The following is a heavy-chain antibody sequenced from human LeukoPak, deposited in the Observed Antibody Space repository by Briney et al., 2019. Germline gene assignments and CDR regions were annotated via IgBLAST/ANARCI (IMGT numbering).Heavy chain of an antibody. J-gene: IGHJ5*02. CDR1: GYTFTSYG. CDR3: ARDSLGVGANNWFDP. CDR2: ISAYNGNT. D-gene: IGHD1-26*01. Sequence: ASVTVSCKASGYTFTSYGISGVRQAPGQGGEGMGWISAYNGNTNYAQKLHARVTMTTDTSTSTAYMELRSLRSDDTAVYYCARDSLGVGANNWFDPWGQGTLVTVSS. V-gene: IGHV1-18*01.